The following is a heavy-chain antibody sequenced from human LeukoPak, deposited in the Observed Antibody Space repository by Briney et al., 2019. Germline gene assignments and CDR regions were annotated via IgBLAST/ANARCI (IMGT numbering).Heavy chain of an antibody. J-gene: IGHJ4*02. CDR3: AKASNGAGYFDWLTIDY. V-gene: IGHV3-30*18. CDR2: ISYDGSNK. D-gene: IGHD3-9*01. CDR1: TFTFSDYG. Sequence: GGSLRLSCVGSTFTFSDYGMHWVRQAPGKGLEWVAVISYDGSNKYYADSVKGRFTISRDNSKNTLYLQMNSLRAEDTAVYYCAKASNGAGYFDWLTIDYWGQGTLVTVSS.